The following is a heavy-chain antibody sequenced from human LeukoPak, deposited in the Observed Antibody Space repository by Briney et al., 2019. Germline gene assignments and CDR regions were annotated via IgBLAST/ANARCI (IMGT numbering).Heavy chain of an antibody. CDR3: ARPPDTAMAPFDY. CDR2: IYPGDSDT. V-gene: IGHV5-51*01. CDR1: GYSFTSYW. D-gene: IGHD5-18*01. Sequence: GESLQISCKGSGYSFTSYWIGWVRQMPGKGLEWMGIIYPGDSDTRYSPSFQGQVTISADKSISTAYLQWSSLKASDTAMYYCARPPDTAMAPFDYWGQGTLVTVSS. J-gene: IGHJ4*02.